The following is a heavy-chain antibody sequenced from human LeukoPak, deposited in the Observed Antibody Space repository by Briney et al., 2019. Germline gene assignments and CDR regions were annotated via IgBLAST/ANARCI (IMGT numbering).Heavy chain of an antibody. CDR1: GFTFDDYG. V-gene: IGHV3-20*04. CDR3: AREGYYYDSSGYYRIMSFDY. Sequence: PGGSLRLSCAASGFTFDDYGMSWVRQAPGKGLEWVSGINWNGGSTGYADSVKGRFTISRDNAKNSLYLQMNSLRAEDTALYYCAREGYYYDSSGYYRIMSFDYWGQGTLVTVSS. J-gene: IGHJ4*02. CDR2: INWNGGST. D-gene: IGHD3-22*01.